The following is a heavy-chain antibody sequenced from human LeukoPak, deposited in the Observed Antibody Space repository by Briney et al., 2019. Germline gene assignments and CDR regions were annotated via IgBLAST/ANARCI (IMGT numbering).Heavy chain of an antibody. CDR2: VYYSGTT. D-gene: IGHD3-16*01. CDR1: GDSLSGYY. CDR3: ARDGGIPYYFDF. Sequence: SETLSLTCTVSGDSLSGYYWSWIRQPPGKGPEWIGNVYYSGTTNYNPSLKSRVTISVDTSKNQFSLKPTSVTAADTAVYYCARDGGIPYYFDFWGQGTLVTVSS. V-gene: IGHV4-59*01. J-gene: IGHJ4*02.